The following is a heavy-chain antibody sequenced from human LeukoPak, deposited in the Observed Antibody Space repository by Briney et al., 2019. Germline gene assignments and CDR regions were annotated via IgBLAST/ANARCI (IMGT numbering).Heavy chain of an antibody. CDR1: GYTFTSYG. J-gene: IGHJ4*02. CDR3: ARDYYYDILTGYYVYFDY. CDR2: ISAYNGNT. D-gene: IGHD3-9*01. V-gene: IGHV1-18*01. Sequence: ASVKVSCKASGYTFTSYGISWVRQAPGQGPEWMGWISAYNGNTNYAQKLQGRVTMTTDTSTSTAYMELRSLRSDDTAVYYCARDYYYDILTGYYVYFDYWGQGTLVTVSS.